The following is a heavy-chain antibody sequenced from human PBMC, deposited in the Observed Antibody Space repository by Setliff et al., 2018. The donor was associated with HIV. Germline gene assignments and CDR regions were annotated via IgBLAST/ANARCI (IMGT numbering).Heavy chain of an antibody. CDR3: AMYDSRVDAFDI. CDR2: MNPNSGNT. D-gene: IGHD3-22*01. V-gene: IGHV1-8*02. Sequence: ASVKVSCKASGGSITSNYITWVRQAPGQGLEWMGWMNPNSGNTGYAQKFQGRVTMTRDTSSSTAYMELSRLRSDDTAVYYCAMYDSRVDAFDIWGQGTMVTVSS. J-gene: IGHJ3*02. CDR1: GGSITSNY.